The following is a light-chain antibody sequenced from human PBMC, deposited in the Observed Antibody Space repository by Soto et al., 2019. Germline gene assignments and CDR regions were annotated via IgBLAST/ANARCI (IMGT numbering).Light chain of an antibody. J-gene: IGKJ5*01. CDR1: QNILSN. V-gene: IGKV3-15*01. CDR3: QQYNNWPIT. CDR2: GAS. Sequence: EIVLTQSPATLSVSPGERATLSCRASQNILSNLAWYQQKRGQAPRLLIYGASTRATGIPARFSGSGSGTEFTLTISSLQSEDFEIYYCQQYNNWPITLGQGTRLEIK.